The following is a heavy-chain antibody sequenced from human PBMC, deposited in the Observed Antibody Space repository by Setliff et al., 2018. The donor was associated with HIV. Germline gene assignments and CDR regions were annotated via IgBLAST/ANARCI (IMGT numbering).Heavy chain of an antibody. D-gene: IGHD6-19*01. J-gene: IGHJ4*02. CDR3: ARAKAMLAAGRAADY. V-gene: IGHV1-2*02. CDR1: GYIFTGYY. CDR2: INPSTVGT. Sequence: ASVKVSCKASGYIFTGYYMHWVRQAPGQGLEWMGWINPSTVGTNYAQKFQGRVTMTRDTSISTAYMEPSRLRSDDTAVYYCARAKAMLAAGRAADYWGQGTLVTVSS.